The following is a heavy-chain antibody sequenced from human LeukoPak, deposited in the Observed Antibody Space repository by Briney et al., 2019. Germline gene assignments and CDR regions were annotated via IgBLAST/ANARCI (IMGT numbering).Heavy chain of an antibody. D-gene: IGHD6-19*01. J-gene: IGHJ4*02. CDR2: IYTSGNT. CDR3: AGERGEEYSSGWYKTNYFDN. V-gene: IGHV4-4*07. CDR1: GGSISSYY. Sequence: SETLSLTCTVSGGSISSYYWTWIRQPAGKGLEWIGRIYTSGNTNYNPSLESRVAISADMSKNQFSLKLTSVTGADTAVYYCAGERGEEYSSGWYKTNYFDNWGQGIRVTASS.